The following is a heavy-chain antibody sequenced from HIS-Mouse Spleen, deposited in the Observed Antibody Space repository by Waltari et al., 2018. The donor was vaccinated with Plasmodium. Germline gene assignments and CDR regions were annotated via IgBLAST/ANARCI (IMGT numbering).Heavy chain of an antibody. CDR2: IYWDDDK. CDR1: GFSLSTSGVG. V-gene: IGHV2-5*02. Sequence: QITLKASGPTLVKPTQPLPLTCTFSGFSLSTSGVGVGWIRQPPGKALEWLALIYWDDDKRYSPSLKSRLTITKDTSKNQVVLTMTNMDPVDTATYYCAHSRSSFDYWGQGTLVTVSS. J-gene: IGHJ4*02. D-gene: IGHD6-13*01. CDR3: AHSRSSFDY.